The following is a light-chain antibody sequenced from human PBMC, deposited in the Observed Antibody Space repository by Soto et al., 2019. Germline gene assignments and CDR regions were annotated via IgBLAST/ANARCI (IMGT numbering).Light chain of an antibody. CDR1: QSVRSN. J-gene: IGKJ4*01. V-gene: IGKV3-15*01. CDR2: GAS. Sequence: IVMTQSPATLSVSPGDRVTLSCRASQSVRSNSAWYQQKPGQAPRLLIYGASTRATGIPARFSGSGYETEFTPTISSLQSEDFAVYYCQQYNSWPLTFGGGTKVDIK. CDR3: QQYNSWPLT.